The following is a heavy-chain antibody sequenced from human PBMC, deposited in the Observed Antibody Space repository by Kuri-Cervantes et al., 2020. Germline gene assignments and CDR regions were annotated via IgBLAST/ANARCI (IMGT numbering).Heavy chain of an antibody. D-gene: IGHD3-16*01. V-gene: IGHV3-30*02. CDR2: IHYDGTDK. Sequence: GESLKISCAASGFTFSAYPMHWVRQAPGKGLEWVAFIHYDGTDKHYADSVKGRFIISRDNSKNTVSLQMNSLRAEDSAIYYCAKEEDNVWGRYADYWGQGTRVTVSS. CDR1: GFTFSAYP. CDR3: AKEEDNVWGRYADY. J-gene: IGHJ4*02.